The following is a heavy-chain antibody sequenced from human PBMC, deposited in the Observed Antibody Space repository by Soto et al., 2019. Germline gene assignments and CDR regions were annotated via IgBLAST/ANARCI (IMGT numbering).Heavy chain of an antibody. CDR3: ASSHSSGWYLYAFDI. Sequence: ASVKVSCKASGYTFTSYDINWVRQATGQGLEWMGWMNPNSGNTGYAQKFQGRVTMTRNTSISTAYMELSSLRSEDTAVYYWASSHSSGWYLYAFDIWGQGTMVTVSS. V-gene: IGHV1-8*01. CDR1: GYTFTSYD. CDR2: MNPNSGNT. D-gene: IGHD6-19*01. J-gene: IGHJ3*02.